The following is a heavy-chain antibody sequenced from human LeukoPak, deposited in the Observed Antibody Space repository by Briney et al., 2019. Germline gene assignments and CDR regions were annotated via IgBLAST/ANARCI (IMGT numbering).Heavy chain of an antibody. CDR1: GFSFNAYW. J-gene: IGHJ4*02. V-gene: IGHV3-7*01. D-gene: IGHD5-12*01. CDR3: ATFGLVAALDL. CDR2: INPAGSET. Sequence: GGSLRLSCAASGFSFNAYWMAWVRQAPGTGLEWVANINPAGSETFHVDPVKGRFSISRDHAKNLVYLQMNSLRAEDTAVYYCATFGLVAALDLWGQGTLVSVSS.